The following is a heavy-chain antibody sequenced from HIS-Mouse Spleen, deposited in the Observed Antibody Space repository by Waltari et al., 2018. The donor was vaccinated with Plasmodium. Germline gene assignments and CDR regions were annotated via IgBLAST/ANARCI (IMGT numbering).Heavy chain of an antibody. CDR2: ISSSSYI. CDR3: ARDRSAAALLGY. Sequence: EVQLVESGGGLVKPGGSLSLSCAASGFTFRRYSMTWVRQAPGKGLEWVSSISSSSYIYYADSVKGRFTISRDNAKNSLYLQMNSLRAEDTAVYYCARDRSAAALLGYWGQGTLVTVSS. V-gene: IGHV3-21*01. J-gene: IGHJ4*02. CDR1: GFTFRRYS. D-gene: IGHD6-13*01.